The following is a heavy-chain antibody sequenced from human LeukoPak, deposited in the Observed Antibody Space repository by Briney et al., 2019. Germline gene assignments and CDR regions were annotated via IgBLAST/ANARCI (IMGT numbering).Heavy chain of an antibody. D-gene: IGHD6-13*01. CDR3: ARGTRKLVLNYYYMDV. CDR1: GGSISSYY. V-gene: IGHV4-59*01. CDR2: IYYSGST. J-gene: IGHJ6*03. Sequence: PSETLSLTCTVSGGSISSYYWSWIRQPPGKGLEWIGYIYYSGSTNYNPSLKSRVTISVDTSKNQFSLKLSSVTAADTAVYYCARGTRKLVLNYYYMDVWGKGTTVTVSS.